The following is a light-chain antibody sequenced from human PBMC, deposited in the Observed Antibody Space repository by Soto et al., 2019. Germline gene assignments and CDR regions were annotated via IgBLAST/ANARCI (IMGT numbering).Light chain of an antibody. CDR2: AVT. Sequence: QSALTQPPSASGSPGQSVTISCTGTSSDVGDYNYVSWYQQHPGKAPQLMIYAVTKRPSGVPDRFSGSKSGNTASLTVSGLQAEDEADYYCSSYAGSNNFVFGTGTKLTVL. J-gene: IGLJ1*01. CDR3: SSYAGSNNFV. CDR1: SSDVGDYNY. V-gene: IGLV2-8*01.